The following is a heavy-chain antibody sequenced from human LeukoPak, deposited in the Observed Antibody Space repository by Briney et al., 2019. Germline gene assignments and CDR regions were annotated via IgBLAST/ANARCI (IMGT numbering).Heavy chain of an antibody. D-gene: IGHD2/OR15-2a*01. V-gene: IGHV1-18*01. J-gene: IGHJ4*02. CDR3: ARVRDYLFDY. Sequence: ASVKVSCKASGYTFTSHGISWVRQAPGQGLEWMGWIRPSTGDTDYALNLQGRVTLTTDTSTSTAYMELRSLRSDDTAVYYCARVRDYLFDYWGQGTLVTVSP. CDR2: IRPSTGDT. CDR1: GYTFTSHG.